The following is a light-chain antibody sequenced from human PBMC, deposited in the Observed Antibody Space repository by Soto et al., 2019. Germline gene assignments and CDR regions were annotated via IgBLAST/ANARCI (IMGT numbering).Light chain of an antibody. CDR3: LLYYGGVRV. CDR1: TGAVTSSHY. V-gene: IGLV7-43*01. J-gene: IGLJ3*02. Sequence: QTEVTQEPSLTVSPGGTVTLTCASSTGAVTSSHYANWFQQKPGQAPKSLIYDTYNRHSWTPARFSGSLLGGNAALTLSGVQPEDEAEYYCLLYYGGVRVFGGGPKVTVL. CDR2: DTY.